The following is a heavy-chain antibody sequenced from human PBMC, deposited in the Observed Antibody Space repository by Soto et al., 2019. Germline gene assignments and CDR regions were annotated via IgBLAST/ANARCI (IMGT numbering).Heavy chain of an antibody. CDR3: ARVRGCGGDCYYYFDY. CDR1: GFTVSSNY. Sequence: GGSLRLSCAASGFTVSSNYMSWVRQAPGKGLEWVSVIYSGGSTYYADSVKGRFTISRDNSKNTLYLQMNSLRAEDTAVYYCARVRGCGGDCYYYFDYWGQGTLVTVSS. D-gene: IGHD2-21*02. J-gene: IGHJ4*02. V-gene: IGHV3-66*01. CDR2: IYSGGST.